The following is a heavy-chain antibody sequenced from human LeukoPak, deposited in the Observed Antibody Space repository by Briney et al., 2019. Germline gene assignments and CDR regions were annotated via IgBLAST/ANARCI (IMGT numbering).Heavy chain of an antibody. Sequence: PSETLSLTCTVSGYSISSGYYWGWIRQPPGKGLEWIGSIYHSGSTYYNPSLKSRVTISVDTSKNQFSLKLSSVIAADTAVYYCARDSSYYGSGSYPPDVWGKGTTVTVSS. D-gene: IGHD3-10*01. CDR2: IYHSGST. CDR3: ARDSSYYGSGSYPPDV. J-gene: IGHJ6*04. V-gene: IGHV4-38-2*02. CDR1: GYSISSGYY.